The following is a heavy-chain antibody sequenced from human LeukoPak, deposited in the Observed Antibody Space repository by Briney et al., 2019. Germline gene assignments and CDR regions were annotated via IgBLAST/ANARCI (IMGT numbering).Heavy chain of an antibody. J-gene: IGHJ4*02. CDR2: ISYDGSNK. CDR3: ASGVNYDYVWGSYRPLDY. D-gene: IGHD3-16*02. Sequence: GGSLRLSCAASGFTFSSYAMHWVRHAPGKGLVWVAVISYDGSNKYSADSVKGRFTISRDNSKNTLYLQMNSLRAEDTAVYYCASGVNYDYVWGSYRPLDYWGQGTLVTVSS. CDR1: GFTFSSYA. V-gene: IGHV3-30-3*01.